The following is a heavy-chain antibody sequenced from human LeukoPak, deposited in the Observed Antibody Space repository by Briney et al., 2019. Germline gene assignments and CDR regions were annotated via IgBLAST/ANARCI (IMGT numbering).Heavy chain of an antibody. CDR3: VREGEGPLSKDFDY. Sequence: GASMKVSCRSSGFTFTDHYIHWARQGPGQGLEWMGYIGPHGTFTSSPQEFQGRVTMTRDASMSTAYMELTRLTSDDTAVYYCVREGEGPLSKDFDYWGQGTLVTVSS. J-gene: IGHJ4*02. CDR1: GFTFTDHY. D-gene: IGHD2/OR15-2a*01. V-gene: IGHV1-2*02. CDR2: IGPHGTFT.